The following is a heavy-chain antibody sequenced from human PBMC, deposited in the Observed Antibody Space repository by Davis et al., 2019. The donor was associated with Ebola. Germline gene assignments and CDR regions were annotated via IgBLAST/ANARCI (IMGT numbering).Heavy chain of an antibody. V-gene: IGHV3-21*01. CDR1: GFTFSSYS. Sequence: GGSLRLSCAASGFTFSSYSMNWVRQAPGKGLEWVSSISSSSSYIYYADSVKGRFTISRDNSKNTLYLQMNSLRAEDTAVYYCAKDSFLGIAAPLDYWGQGTLVTVSS. CDR2: ISSSSSYI. CDR3: AKDSFLGIAAPLDY. D-gene: IGHD6-6*01. J-gene: IGHJ4*02.